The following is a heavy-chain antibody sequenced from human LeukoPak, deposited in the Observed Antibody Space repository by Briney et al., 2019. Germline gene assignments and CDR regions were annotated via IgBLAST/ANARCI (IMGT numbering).Heavy chain of an antibody. Sequence: SETLSLTCTVSGDSISSTTDSWGWIRQSPGKGLEWIGSIYSSGQSYYKVSLRSRVTMSVDTSKNLFSLKLTSVTAADTAVYYCARAPVSTAYLHYYSMDVWGKGTMVTVSS. CDR3: ARAPVSTAYLHYYSMDV. CDR1: GDSISSTTDS. CDR2: IYSSGQS. J-gene: IGHJ6*04. D-gene: IGHD3-16*01. V-gene: IGHV4-39*07.